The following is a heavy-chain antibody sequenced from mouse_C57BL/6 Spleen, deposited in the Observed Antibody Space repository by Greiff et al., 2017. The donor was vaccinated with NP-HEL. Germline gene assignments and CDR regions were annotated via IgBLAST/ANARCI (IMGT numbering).Heavy chain of an antibody. J-gene: IGHJ1*03. CDR3: ARVGALYYGSSHWYFDV. V-gene: IGHV3-6*01. Sequence: ESGPGLVKPSQSLSLTCSVTGYSITSGYYWNWIRQFPGNQLEWMGYISYDGSNKYNPSLKNRISITRDTSKNQFFLKLNSVTTEDTATYYCARVGALYYGSSHWYFDVWGTGTTVTVSS. D-gene: IGHD1-1*01. CDR1: GYSITSGYY. CDR2: ISYDGSN.